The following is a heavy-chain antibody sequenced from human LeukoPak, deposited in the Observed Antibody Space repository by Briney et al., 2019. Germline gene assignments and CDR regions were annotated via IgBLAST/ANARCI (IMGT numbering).Heavy chain of an antibody. CDR3: AREDRSSGFYGLDY. J-gene: IGHJ4*02. V-gene: IGHV3-23*01. CDR1: GFTFRSYA. D-gene: IGHD6-19*01. Sequence: GGSLRLSCAASGFTFRSYAMNWVRLAPGKGLEWVSSVAGRGDVTYYADSVKGRFTISRGNSKNTLYLQMNSLRAEDTAVYHCAREDRSSGFYGLDYWGQGTLVTVSS. CDR2: VAGRGDVT.